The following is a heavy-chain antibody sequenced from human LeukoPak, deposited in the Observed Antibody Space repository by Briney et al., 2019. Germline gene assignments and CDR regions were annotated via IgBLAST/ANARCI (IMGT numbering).Heavy chain of an antibody. Sequence: AGGSLRLSCAASGFTFSDYYMNWIRQAPGKGLEWVSYISSSGSTIYYADSVKGRFTISRDNAKNSLYLQMNSLRAEDTAVYYCARDIDYDSSGYPASYGMDVWGQGTTVTVSS. CDR3: ARDIDYDSSGYPASYGMDV. D-gene: IGHD3-22*01. J-gene: IGHJ6*02. CDR1: GFTFSDYY. V-gene: IGHV3-11*04. CDR2: ISSSGSTI.